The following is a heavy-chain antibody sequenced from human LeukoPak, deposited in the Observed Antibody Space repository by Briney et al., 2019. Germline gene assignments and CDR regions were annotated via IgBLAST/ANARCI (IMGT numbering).Heavy chain of an antibody. J-gene: IGHJ4*02. Sequence: PSETLSLTCAVYGGSFSGYYWSWIRQPPGKGLEWIGETNHSGSTNYNPSLKSRVTISVDTSKNQFSLKLSSVTAADTAVYYCARSVWFGELGDWGQGTLVTVSS. CDR3: ARSVWFGELGD. CDR1: GGSFSGYY. CDR2: TNHSGST. D-gene: IGHD3-10*01. V-gene: IGHV4-34*01.